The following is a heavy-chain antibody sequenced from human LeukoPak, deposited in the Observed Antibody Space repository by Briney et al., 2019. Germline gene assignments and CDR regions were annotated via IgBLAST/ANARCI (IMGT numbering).Heavy chain of an antibody. CDR3: AKRGGDGYNFDS. CDR1: GFTFSSYE. V-gene: IGHV3-48*03. J-gene: IGHJ4*02. CDR2: ISSSGSTI. Sequence: GGSLRLSCAASGFTFSSYEMNWVRQAPGKGLEWVSYISSSGSTIYYADSVKGRFTISRDNAKNSLYLQMNSLRAEDTAVYYCAKRGGDGYNFDSWGQGTLVTVSS. D-gene: IGHD5-24*01.